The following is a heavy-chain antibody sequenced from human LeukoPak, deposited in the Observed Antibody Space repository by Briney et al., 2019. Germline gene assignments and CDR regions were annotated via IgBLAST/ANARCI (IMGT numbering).Heavy chain of an antibody. CDR2: ISYDGSSK. D-gene: IGHD2-15*01. Sequence: PGRSLRLSCAASGFTFSSYAMHWVRQAPGKGLEWVAVISYDGSSKYYADSVRGRFTISRDNSKNTLYLQMNSLRAEDTAVYYCARAGEYCSGGSCYSGVYFDYWGQGTLVTVSS. V-gene: IGHV3-30*04. CDR3: ARAGEYCSGGSCYSGVYFDY. CDR1: GFTFSSYA. J-gene: IGHJ4*02.